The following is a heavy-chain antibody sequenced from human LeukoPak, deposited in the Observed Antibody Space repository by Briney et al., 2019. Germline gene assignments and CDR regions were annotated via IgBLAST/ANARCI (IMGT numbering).Heavy chain of an antibody. CDR1: GGSISSHY. J-gene: IGHJ4*02. Sequence: SETLSLTCTVSGGSISSHYWSWIRQPPGKGLEWIGYIYYSGSTNYHPSLKSRVTISVDTYKNQFSLKLSSVTAADTAVYYCARVSPAYDSSGYYYHDYWGQGTLVTVSS. V-gene: IGHV4-59*11. CDR3: ARVSPAYDSSGYYYHDY. CDR2: IYYSGST. D-gene: IGHD3-22*01.